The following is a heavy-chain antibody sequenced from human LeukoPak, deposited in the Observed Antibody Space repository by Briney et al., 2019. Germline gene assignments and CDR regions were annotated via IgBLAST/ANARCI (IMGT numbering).Heavy chain of an antibody. CDR1: QFKFNNYG. V-gene: IGHV3-23*01. J-gene: IGHJ3*02. CDR2: ISGSGGGT. CDR3: AKDPNGDYIGTFDI. Sequence: GGSLRLSCATSQFKFNNYGMTWVRQAPGKGLEWVSSISGSGGGTQYADSVQGRFTISRDNSKNTLYLQMNSLRAEDTAVYYCAKDPNGDYIGTFDIWGQGTMVTVSS. D-gene: IGHD4-17*01.